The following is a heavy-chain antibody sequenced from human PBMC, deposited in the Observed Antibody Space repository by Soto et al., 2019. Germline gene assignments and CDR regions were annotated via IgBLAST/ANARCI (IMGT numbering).Heavy chain of an antibody. CDR1: GFTFNSFW. D-gene: IGHD1-1*01. CDR3: ARLSAGFDP. J-gene: IGHJ5*02. Sequence: PGGSLRLSCAASGFTFNSFWMSWVRQSPGKGLEWVANIKHDGSETYYVDSVKGRFTISRDNAKNSLFLQMNTLRTEDTAVYYCARLSAGFDPWGQGTLVTVSS. CDR2: IKHDGSET. V-gene: IGHV3-7*03.